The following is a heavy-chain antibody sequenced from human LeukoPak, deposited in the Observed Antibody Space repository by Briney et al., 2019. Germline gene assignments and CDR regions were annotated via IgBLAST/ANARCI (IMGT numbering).Heavy chain of an antibody. CDR1: GFTFSSYG. Sequence: PGGSLRLSCAASGFTFSSYGMHWVRQAPGKGLEWVAVISYDGSNKYYADSVKGRFTISRDNSKNTLYLQMNSLRAEDTAVYYCAKDWGLSMIVADYWGQGTLVTVSS. J-gene: IGHJ4*02. CDR2: ISYDGSNK. CDR3: AKDWGLSMIVADY. D-gene: IGHD3-22*01. V-gene: IGHV3-30*18.